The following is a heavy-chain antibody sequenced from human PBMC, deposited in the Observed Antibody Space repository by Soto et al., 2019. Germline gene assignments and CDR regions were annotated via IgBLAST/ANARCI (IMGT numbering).Heavy chain of an antibody. V-gene: IGHV1-69*13. CDR3: ARGVGGVQLWLAY. Sequence: GASVKVSCKASGGTFSSYAISWVRQAPGQGLEWMGGIIPIFGTASYAQKFQGRVTITADESTSTAYMELSSLRSEDTAVYYCARGVGGVQLWLAYWGQGTLVTVSS. D-gene: IGHD5-18*01. CDR1: GGTFSSYA. CDR2: IIPIFGTA. J-gene: IGHJ4*02.